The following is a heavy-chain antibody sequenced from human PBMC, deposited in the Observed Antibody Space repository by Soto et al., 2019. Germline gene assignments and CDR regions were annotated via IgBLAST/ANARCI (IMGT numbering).Heavy chain of an antibody. Sequence: SENLSLTCTVSGASISSGRSYWSWIRQHPGKGLEWIGYMFYSGSTYYHPSLKSRVNISADTSKNQFSLRLTSVTPADTAVYYCARDNGYGHFVLWGQRTLVTV. J-gene: IGHJ1*01. V-gene: IGHV4-31*03. CDR3: ARDNGYGHFVL. CDR1: GASISSGRSY. CDR2: MFYSGST. D-gene: IGHD5-12*01.